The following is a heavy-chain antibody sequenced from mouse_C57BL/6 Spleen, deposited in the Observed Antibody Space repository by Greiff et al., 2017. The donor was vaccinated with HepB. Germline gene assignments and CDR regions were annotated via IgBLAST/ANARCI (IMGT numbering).Heavy chain of an antibody. D-gene: IGHD1-1*01. CDR2: IYPGSGNT. CDR1: GYTFTDYY. CDR3: ARRGAHYYGSSYHDYFDY. Sequence: VKLMESGAELVRPGASVKLSCKASGYTFTDYYINWVKQRPGQGLEWIARIYPGSGNTYYNEKFKGKATLTAEKSSSTAYMQLSSLTSEDSAVYFCARRGAHYYGSSYHDYFDYWGQGTTLTVSS. J-gene: IGHJ2*01. V-gene: IGHV1-76*01.